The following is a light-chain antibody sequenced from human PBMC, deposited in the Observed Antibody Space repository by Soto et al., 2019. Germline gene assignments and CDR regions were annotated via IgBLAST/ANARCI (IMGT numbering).Light chain of an antibody. CDR2: DAS. CDR3: QPYGSSPYT. Sequence: EIVLPQSPATLSLSPGERATLSCGARQSVSSSYLAWYQQKPGLAPRLLIYDASSRATGIPDRFSGSGYGTDVTLTISRREPEDFAVYYCQPYGSSPYTFGQGTKLEIK. V-gene: IGKV3D-20*01. CDR1: QSVSSSY. J-gene: IGKJ2*01.